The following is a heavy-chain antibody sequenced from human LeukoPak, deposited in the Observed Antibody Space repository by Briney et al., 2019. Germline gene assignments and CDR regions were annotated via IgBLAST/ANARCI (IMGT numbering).Heavy chain of an antibody. CDR3: ARHVYTYGELPYYFDY. D-gene: IGHD1-26*01. CDR1: GGSISNSNYY. Sequence: PSETLSLTCSVSGGSISNSNYYWGWIRQPPGKGLEWIAGIYYTGGTYYNPSLKSRVTISVDTSKNQFSLRLSSVTAADTAMFYCARHVYTYGELPYYFDYWGQGTLVSVSS. CDR2: IYYTGGT. V-gene: IGHV4-39*01. J-gene: IGHJ4*02.